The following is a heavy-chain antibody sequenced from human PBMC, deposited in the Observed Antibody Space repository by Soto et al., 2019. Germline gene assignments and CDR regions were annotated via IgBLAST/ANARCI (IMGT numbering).Heavy chain of an antibody. CDR2: IIPVFNTS. J-gene: IGHJ4*02. D-gene: IGHD4-17*01. CDR3: ARMADSLTTVTYYFFDI. CDR1: GGTLSNSA. V-gene: IGHV1-69*13. Sequence: GASVKVSCKASGGTLSNSAISWVRQAPGQRLQWMGGIIPVFNTSNFAQNLQGRVKFSADESTSTAYMELSGLTSDDTAMYFCARMADSLTTVTYYFFDIWGQGTQVTVS.